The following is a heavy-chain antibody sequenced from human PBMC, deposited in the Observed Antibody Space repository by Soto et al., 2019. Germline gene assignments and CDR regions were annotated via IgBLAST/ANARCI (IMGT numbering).Heavy chain of an antibody. V-gene: IGHV4-34*01. Sequence: SETLSLTCAVYGGSFSGYYWSWIRQPPGKGLEWIGEINHSGSTNYNPSLKSRVTISVDTSKNQFSLKLSSVTAADTAVYYCVGLRYCSGGSCYGPDYWGQGTLVTV. J-gene: IGHJ4*02. CDR1: GGSFSGYY. CDR2: INHSGST. CDR3: VGLRYCSGGSCYGPDY. D-gene: IGHD2-15*01.